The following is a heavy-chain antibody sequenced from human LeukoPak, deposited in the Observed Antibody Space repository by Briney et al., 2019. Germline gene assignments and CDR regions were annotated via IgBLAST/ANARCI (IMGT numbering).Heavy chain of an antibody. V-gene: IGHV4-34*01. CDR3: ARSIAVAGPRYFDL. Sequence: SETLSLTCAVYGGSFGGYYWSWIRQPPGKGLEWIGEINHSGSTNYNPSLKSRVTISVDTSKNQFSLKLSSVTAADTAVYYCARSIAVAGPRYFDLWGRGTLVTVSS. J-gene: IGHJ2*01. CDR1: GGSFGGYY. D-gene: IGHD6-19*01. CDR2: INHSGST.